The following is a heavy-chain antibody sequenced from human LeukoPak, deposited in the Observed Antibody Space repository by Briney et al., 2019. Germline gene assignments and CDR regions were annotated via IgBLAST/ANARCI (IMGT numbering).Heavy chain of an antibody. CDR3: AELGITMIGGV. Sequence: GGSLRLSCAASGFTFSNYAMHWVRQAPGKGLEWVAVMSYDGIYKYYADSVKGRFTISRDNAKNSLYLQMNSLRAEDTAVYYCAELGITMIGGVWGKGTTVTISP. J-gene: IGHJ6*04. D-gene: IGHD3-10*02. CDR1: GFTFSNYA. CDR2: MSYDGIYK. V-gene: IGHV3-30*04.